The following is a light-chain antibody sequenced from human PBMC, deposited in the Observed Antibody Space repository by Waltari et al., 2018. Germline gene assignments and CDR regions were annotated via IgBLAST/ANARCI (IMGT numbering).Light chain of an antibody. J-gene: IGLJ1*01. CDR1: NIESKS. CDR3: QVWDANTDPGV. V-gene: IGLV3-21*04. Sequence: SYVLTQPPSVSVAPGKTASITCGGNNIESKSVHWYQQKPGQAPILVISYDSDRPSGIPERVSGSNSGNTATLTISRVEAGYEADYYCQVWDANTDPGVFGTGTEVTVL. CDR2: YDS.